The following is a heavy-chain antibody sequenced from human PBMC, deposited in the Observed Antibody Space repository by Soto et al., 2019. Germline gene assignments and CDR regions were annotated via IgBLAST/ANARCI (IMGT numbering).Heavy chain of an antibody. CDR2: ISYDGGNK. Sequence: GGSLRLSCAASGFTFSSYAMHWVRQAPGKGLEWVAVISYDGGNKYYADSVKGRFTISRDNSKNTLYLQMNSLRAEDTAVYYCARGGTRRIAMLDYWGQGTLVTVSS. CDR3: ARGGTRRIAMLDY. CDR1: GFTFSSYA. D-gene: IGHD6-13*01. J-gene: IGHJ4*02. V-gene: IGHV3-30-3*01.